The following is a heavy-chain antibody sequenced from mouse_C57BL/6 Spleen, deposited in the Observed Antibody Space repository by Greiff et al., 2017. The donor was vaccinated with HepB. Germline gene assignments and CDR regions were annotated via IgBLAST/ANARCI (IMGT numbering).Heavy chain of an antibody. CDR1: GYTFTSYD. V-gene: IGHV1-85*01. CDR3: ARPIIMDYYGSSYYWYFDV. J-gene: IGHJ1*03. CDR2: IYPRDGST. Sequence: VQRVESGPELVKPGASVKLSCKASGYTFTSYDINWVKQRPGQGLEWIGWIYPRDGSTKYNEKFKGKATLTVDTSSSTAYMELHSLTSEDSAVYFCARPIIMDYYGSSYYWYFDVWGTGTTVTVSS. D-gene: IGHD1-1*01.